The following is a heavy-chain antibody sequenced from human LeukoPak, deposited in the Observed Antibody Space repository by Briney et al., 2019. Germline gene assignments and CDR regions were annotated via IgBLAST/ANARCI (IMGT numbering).Heavy chain of an antibody. CDR2: IYTSGST. Sequence: PSETLSLTCTVSGSISSYYWSWIRQPPGKGLEWIGYIYTSGSTNYNPSLKSRVTISVDTSKNQFSLKLSSVTAADTAVYYCARGSSYYDFWSGRDPYYYYYMDVWGKGTTVTVSS. CDR1: GSISSYY. J-gene: IGHJ6*03. CDR3: ARGSSYYDFWSGRDPYYYYYMDV. V-gene: IGHV4-4*09. D-gene: IGHD3-3*01.